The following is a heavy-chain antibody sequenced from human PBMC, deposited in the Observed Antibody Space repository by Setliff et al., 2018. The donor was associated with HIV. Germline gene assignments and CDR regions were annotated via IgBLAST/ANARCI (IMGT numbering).Heavy chain of an antibody. D-gene: IGHD3-3*01. V-gene: IGHV4-59*08. CDR1: GGSISSYF. Sequence: SSETLSLTCTVSGGSISSYFWSWVRQSPGKGLEWIGYNFNSGSTNYNPSLKSRVTISVDMSKNQFSLRLDSVTAADTAVYYCARHKAYNFWSGYKYSDAFDIWGQGTMVTVSS. CDR2: NFNSGST. CDR3: ARHKAYNFWSGYKYSDAFDI. J-gene: IGHJ3*02.